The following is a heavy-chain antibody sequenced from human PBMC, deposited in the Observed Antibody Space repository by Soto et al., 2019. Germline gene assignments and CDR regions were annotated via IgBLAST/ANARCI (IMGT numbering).Heavy chain of an antibody. Sequence: PSETLSLTCTVSGGSISSYYWSWIRQPPGKGLEWIGYIYYSGSTNYNPSLKSRVTISVDTSKNQFSLKLSSVTAADTAVYYCARQYYLQNDFWSGYFLGSPGPPRTPILDWGQGTLVTVSS. V-gene: IGHV4-59*08. J-gene: IGHJ4*02. CDR2: IYYSGST. CDR3: ARQYYLQNDFWSGYFLGSPGPPRTPILD. D-gene: IGHD3-3*01. CDR1: GGSISSYY.